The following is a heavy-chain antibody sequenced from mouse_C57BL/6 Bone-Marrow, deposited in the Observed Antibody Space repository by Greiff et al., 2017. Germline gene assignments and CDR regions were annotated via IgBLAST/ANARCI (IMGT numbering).Heavy chain of an antibody. CDR1: GYTFTSYG. CDR3: ARGYYGSSYYAMDY. D-gene: IGHD1-1*01. Sequence: QVQLQQSGAELARPGASVKLSCEASGYTFTSYGISWVKQRTGQGLEWIGEIYPRSGNTYYNEKFKGKATLTADKSSSTAYMELRSLTSEDSAVYFCARGYYGSSYYAMDYWGQGTSVTVSS. J-gene: IGHJ4*01. V-gene: IGHV1-81*01. CDR2: IYPRSGNT.